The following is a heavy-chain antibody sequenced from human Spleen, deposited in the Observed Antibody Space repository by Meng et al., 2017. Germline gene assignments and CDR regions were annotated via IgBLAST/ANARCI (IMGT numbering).Heavy chain of an antibody. D-gene: IGHD2-2*01. CDR1: GFTFGSHA. J-gene: IGHJ6*02. CDR3: AKPYCGSTSCYLPYYFYPMDV. V-gene: IGHV3-23*01. Sequence: GGSLRLSCAASGFTFGSHAMSWVRQAPGKGLEWISAISDSGGNTYYVDSVKGRFTISRDNSKNTLYLQMNSLRAEDTAVYYCAKPYCGSTSCYLPYYFYPMDVWGQGTTVTVSS. CDR2: ISDSGGNT.